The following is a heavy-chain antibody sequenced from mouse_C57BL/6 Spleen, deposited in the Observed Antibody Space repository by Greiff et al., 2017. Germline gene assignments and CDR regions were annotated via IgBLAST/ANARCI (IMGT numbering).Heavy chain of an antibody. CDR3: AREEDYGSSYGYFDV. Sequence: EVKLMESEGGLVQPGSSMKLSCTASGFTFSDYYMAWVRQVPEKGLEWVANINYDGSSTYYLDSLKSRFIISRDNAKNILYLQMSSLKSEDTATYYCAREEDYGSSYGYFDVWGTGTTVTVSS. J-gene: IGHJ1*03. CDR2: INYDGSST. V-gene: IGHV5-16*01. CDR1: GFTFSDYY. D-gene: IGHD1-1*01.